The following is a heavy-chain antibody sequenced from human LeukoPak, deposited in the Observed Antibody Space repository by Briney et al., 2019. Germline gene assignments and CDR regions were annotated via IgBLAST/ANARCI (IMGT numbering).Heavy chain of an antibody. V-gene: IGHV3-30-3*01. Sequence: GGSLRLSCAASGFTFSGYAMHWVRQAPGKGLEWVALISSDGINKYYVDSVKGRFTISRDNSKNTLYLQMISLRPEDTAFYYCARDVSGWYYFDYWGQGTLVTVSS. CDR3: ARDVSGWYYFDY. CDR2: ISSDGINK. CDR1: GFTFSGYA. J-gene: IGHJ4*02. D-gene: IGHD6-19*01.